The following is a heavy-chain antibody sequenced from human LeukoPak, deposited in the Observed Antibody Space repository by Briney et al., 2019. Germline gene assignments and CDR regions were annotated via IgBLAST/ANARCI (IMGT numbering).Heavy chain of an antibody. CDR1: GFTFSSYA. Sequence: PGGSLRLSCAASGFTFSSYAMSWVRQAPGKGLEWVSGISSSGGSTYYADSVKGRFTISRDNSKNTLYLQMNGLRAEDTAVYYCAKEPRRGYYDSSGYFDYWGQGTLVTVSS. CDR3: AKEPRRGYYDSSGYFDY. J-gene: IGHJ4*02. CDR2: ISSSGGST. D-gene: IGHD3-22*01. V-gene: IGHV3-23*01.